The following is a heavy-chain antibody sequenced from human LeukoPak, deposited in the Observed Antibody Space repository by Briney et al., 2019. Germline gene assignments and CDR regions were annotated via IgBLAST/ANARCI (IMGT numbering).Heavy chain of an antibody. D-gene: IGHD2-15*01. J-gene: IGHJ4*02. Sequence: PGRSLRLSCAASGFTFSSYGMHWVRQAPGKGLEWVAVISYDGSNKYYADSVKGRFTISRDNSKNTLYLQMNSLRAEDTAVYYCAAYIVHGYWGQGTLVTVSS. CDR3: AAYIVHGY. CDR2: ISYDGSNK. CDR1: GFTFSSYG. V-gene: IGHV3-30*03.